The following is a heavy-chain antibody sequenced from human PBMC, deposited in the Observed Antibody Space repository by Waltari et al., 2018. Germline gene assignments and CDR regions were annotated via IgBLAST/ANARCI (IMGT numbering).Heavy chain of an antibody. J-gene: IGHJ4*02. Sequence: EVQLVESGGGLVQPGRSLRLSCAASGFTFDDYAMHWVRQAPGKGLEGVSGISWNSCSRGYADSVKGRFTISRDNAKNSLYLQMNSLRAEDTALYYCAKDRGGYSSVFDYWGQGTLVTVSS. CDR3: AKDRGGYSSVFDY. CDR1: GFTFDDYA. V-gene: IGHV3-9*01. CDR2: ISWNSCSR. D-gene: IGHD5-12*01.